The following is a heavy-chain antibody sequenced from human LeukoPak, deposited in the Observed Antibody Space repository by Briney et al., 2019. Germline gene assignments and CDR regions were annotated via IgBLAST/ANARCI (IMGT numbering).Heavy chain of an antibody. D-gene: IGHD3-3*01. CDR1: GFTFSSYA. CDR2: ISTSGGST. CDR3: AKDLRFFNV. V-gene: IGHV3-23*01. Sequence: PGGSLRLSCAASGFTFSSYAMTWARQAPGKGLEWVSAISTSGGSTYYADSVKGRFTISRDNSKNTLYLQMNSLRAEDTAVYYCAKDLRFFNVWGKGTTVTVFS. J-gene: IGHJ6*04.